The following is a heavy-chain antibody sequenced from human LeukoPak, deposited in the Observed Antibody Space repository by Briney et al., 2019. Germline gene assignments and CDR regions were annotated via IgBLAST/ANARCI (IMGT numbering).Heavy chain of an antibody. CDR1: GGTFSSYA. CDR2: IIPIFGTA. V-gene: IGHV1-69*13. Sequence: SVKVSCKASGGTFSSYAISWVRQAPGQGLEWMGGIIPIFGTANYAQKFQGRVTITADESTSTAYMELSSLRSEDTAVYYCARHALGYCSGGSCPEAYYYYYYMDVWGKGTTVTISS. J-gene: IGHJ6*03. CDR3: ARHALGYCSGGSCPEAYYYYYYMDV. D-gene: IGHD2-15*01.